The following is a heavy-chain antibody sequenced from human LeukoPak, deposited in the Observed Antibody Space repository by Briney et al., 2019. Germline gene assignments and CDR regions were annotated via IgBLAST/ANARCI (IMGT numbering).Heavy chain of an antibody. D-gene: IGHD1-26*01. J-gene: IGHJ5*02. CDR2: ICGSGCGGTT. CDR3: AKDRGGSYPNWFDP. CDR1: GFTFSIYG. Sequence: GGSLRLSCAVSGFTFSIYGMTWVRQAPGKRLEWVSAICGSGCGGTTYYADSVKGRFTVSRDNSKNTLYLQMNSLTAEDTAVYYCAKDRGGSYPNWFDPWGQGTLVTVSS. V-gene: IGHV3-23*01.